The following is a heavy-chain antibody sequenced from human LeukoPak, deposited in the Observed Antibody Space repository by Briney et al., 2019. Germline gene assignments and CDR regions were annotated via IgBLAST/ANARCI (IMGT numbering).Heavy chain of an antibody. V-gene: IGHV3-7*01. CDR2: INQAGTEK. CDR3: ARVGLDRRGYSGYEAFDY. J-gene: IGHJ4*02. CDR1: EFTFSTHW. Sequence: GGSLRLSCAASEFTFSTHWMTWVRQAPGKGLEWVANINQAGTEKYYVDPVKGRFTVSRDNAKNSLSLQMNSLGAEDTAVYYCARVGLDRRGYSGYEAFDYWGQGTLVTVSS. D-gene: IGHD5-12*01.